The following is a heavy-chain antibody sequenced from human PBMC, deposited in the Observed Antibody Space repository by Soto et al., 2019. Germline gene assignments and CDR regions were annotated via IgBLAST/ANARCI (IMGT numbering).Heavy chain of an antibody. CDR3: AKHHYSYGYFYYYYGMDV. D-gene: IGHD5-18*01. V-gene: IGHV3-30*18. Sequence: QVQLVESGGGVVQPGRSLRLSCAASGFTFSSYGMHWVRQAPGKGLEWVAVISYDGSNKYYADSVKGRFTISRDNSKNTLYLHMNSLRAEDTAVYYCAKHHYSYGYFYYYYGMDVWGQGTTVTVSS. CDR1: GFTFSSYG. CDR2: ISYDGSNK. J-gene: IGHJ6*02.